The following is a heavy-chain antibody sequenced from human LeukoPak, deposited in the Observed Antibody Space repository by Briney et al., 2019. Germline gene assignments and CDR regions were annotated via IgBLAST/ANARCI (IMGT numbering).Heavy chain of an antibody. CDR2: IRSKANSYAT. D-gene: IGHD3-10*01. CDR3: TTTMVRGFFDY. Sequence: TGGSLRLSCAASGFTFSGSAMPWVRQASGKGLEWVGRIRSKANSYATAYAASVKGRFTISRDDSKNTAHLQMNSLKTEDTAVYYCTTTMVRGFFDYWGQGTLVTVSS. J-gene: IGHJ4*02. V-gene: IGHV3-73*01. CDR1: GFTFSGSA.